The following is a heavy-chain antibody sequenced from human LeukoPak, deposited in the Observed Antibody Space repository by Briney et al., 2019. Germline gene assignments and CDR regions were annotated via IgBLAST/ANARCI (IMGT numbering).Heavy chain of an antibody. Sequence: GGSLRLSCAASGFTFDDYAMHWVRQAPGKGLEWVSGISWNSGSIGYADSVKGRFTISRDNRKNSLYLQMNSLRAEDTALYYCARDQRLVQAYYFDYWGQGTLVTVSS. D-gene: IGHD6-19*01. CDR1: GFTFDDYA. V-gene: IGHV3-9*01. CDR3: ARDQRLVQAYYFDY. J-gene: IGHJ4*02. CDR2: ISWNSGSI.